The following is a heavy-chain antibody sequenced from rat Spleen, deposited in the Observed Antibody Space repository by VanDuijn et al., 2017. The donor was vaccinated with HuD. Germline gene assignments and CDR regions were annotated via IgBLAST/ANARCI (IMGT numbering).Heavy chain of an antibody. Sequence: EVQLQESGPGLVKPSQSLSLTCSVTGYSITSNYWGWIRKFPGNKLEWMGYINGAGSTNYNPSLKSRISITRDTSKNQFFLQVNSVTTEDTATYYCARWGAAISTPYYVTDAWGQGASVTVSS. J-gene: IGHJ4*01. V-gene: IGHV3-3*01. CDR2: INGAGST. CDR1: GYSITSNY. D-gene: IGHD1-2*01. CDR3: ARWGAAISTPYYVTDA.